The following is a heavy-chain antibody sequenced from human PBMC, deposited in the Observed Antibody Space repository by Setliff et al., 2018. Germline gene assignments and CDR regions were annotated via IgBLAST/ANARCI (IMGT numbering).Heavy chain of an antibody. CDR1: GGSFSGYY. CDR2: INHSGST. D-gene: IGHD2-2*01. Sequence: SETLSLTCAVYGGSFSGYYWSWIRQPPGKGLEWIGEINHSGSTNYNPSLKSRVTISVDTSKNQFSLKLSSVTAAGTAVYYCARGVYCSSTSCSPGLNWFDPWGQGTLVTVSS. V-gene: IGHV4-34*01. CDR3: ARGVYCSSTSCSPGLNWFDP. J-gene: IGHJ5*02.